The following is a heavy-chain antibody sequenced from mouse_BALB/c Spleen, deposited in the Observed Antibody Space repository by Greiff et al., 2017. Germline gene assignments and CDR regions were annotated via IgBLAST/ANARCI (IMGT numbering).Heavy chain of an antibody. J-gene: IGHJ2*01. CDR2: ISSGGST. CDR3: ARDYYGSRRYFDY. D-gene: IGHD1-1*01. Sequence: EVKLVESGGGLVKPGGSLKLSCAASGFTFSSYAMSWVRQTPEKRLEWVASISSGGSTYYPDSVKGRFTISRDNARNILYLQMSSLRSEDTAMYYCARDYYGSRRYFDYWGQGTTLTVSS. CDR1: GFTFSSYA. V-gene: IGHV5-6-5*01.